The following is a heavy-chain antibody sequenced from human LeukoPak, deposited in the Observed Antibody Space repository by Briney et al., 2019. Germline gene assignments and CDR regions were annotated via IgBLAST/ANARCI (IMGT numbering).Heavy chain of an antibody. Sequence: GESLKISCKGSGYSFTRYWIGWVRQMPGKGLEWMGIIYPGDSDTRYSPSFQGQVTISADKSISTAYLQWSSLKASDAAMYYCARGSAPRWYYDSSGYRRTDAFDIWGQGTMVTVSS. CDR1: GYSFTRYW. CDR2: IYPGDSDT. V-gene: IGHV5-51*01. J-gene: IGHJ3*02. CDR3: ARGSAPRWYYDSSGYRRTDAFDI. D-gene: IGHD3-22*01.